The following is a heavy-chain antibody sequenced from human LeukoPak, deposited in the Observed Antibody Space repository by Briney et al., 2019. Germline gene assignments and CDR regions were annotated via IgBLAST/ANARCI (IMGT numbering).Heavy chain of an antibody. V-gene: IGHV4-39*01. CDR2: IYYSGST. CDR3: ASPIAARPP. Sequence: PSETLSLTCTVSGGSISSSSYYWGWIRQLPGKGLEWIGSIYYSGSTYYNPSLKSRVTISVDTSKNQFSLKLSSVTAADTAVYYCASPIAARPPWGQGTLVTVSS. J-gene: IGHJ5*02. D-gene: IGHD6-6*01. CDR1: GGSISSSSYY.